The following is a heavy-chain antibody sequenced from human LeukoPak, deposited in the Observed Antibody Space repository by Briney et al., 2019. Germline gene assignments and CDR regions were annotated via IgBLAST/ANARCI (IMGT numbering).Heavy chain of an antibody. V-gene: IGHV1-18*01. D-gene: IGHD5-18*01. CDR2: IRGHNGNT. CDR1: GYTFTTYG. J-gene: IGHJ3*02. CDR3: ARDRWIQLWLDRAFDI. Sequence: ASVTVSCKDSGYTFTTYGISWVRQAPRQGLEWMGWIRGHNGNTEYAQKFQGRVTMTKDTSTSTAYMELRSLISDDTAVYYCARDRWIQLWLDRAFDIWGQGTMVTVSS.